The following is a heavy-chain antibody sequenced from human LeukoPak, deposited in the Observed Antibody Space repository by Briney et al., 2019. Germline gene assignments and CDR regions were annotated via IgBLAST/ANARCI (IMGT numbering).Heavy chain of an antibody. CDR3: ARDEPSGGYFDY. V-gene: IGHV3-21*01. J-gene: IGHJ4*02. CDR1: GFTFSSYS. Sequence: GGSLRLSCAASGFTFSSYSMNWVRQAPGKGLEWVSSISSSSSYIYYADSVKGRFTISRDNAKNSLYLQMNSLRAEDTAVYYCARDEPSGGYFDYWGQGTLVTVSS. CDR2: ISSSSSYI. D-gene: IGHD2-15*01.